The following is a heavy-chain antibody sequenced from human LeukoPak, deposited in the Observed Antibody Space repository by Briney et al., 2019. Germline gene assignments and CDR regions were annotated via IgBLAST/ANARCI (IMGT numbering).Heavy chain of an antibody. CDR3: AKGEDIVVVPAAMGYYYGSGSYDY. CDR2: ISYDGSNK. D-gene: IGHD2-2*01. V-gene: IGHV3-30-3*01. Sequence: GGSLRLSCAASGFTFSSYAMHWVRQAPGKGLEWVAVISYDGSNKYYADSVKGRFTISRDNSKNTLYLQMDSLRAEDTAVYYCAKGEDIVVVPAAMGYYYGSGSYDYWGQGTLVTVSS. J-gene: IGHJ4*02. CDR1: GFTFSSYA.